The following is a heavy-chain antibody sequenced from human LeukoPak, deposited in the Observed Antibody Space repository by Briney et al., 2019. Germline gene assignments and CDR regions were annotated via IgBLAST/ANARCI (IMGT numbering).Heavy chain of an antibody. V-gene: IGHV3-21*01. D-gene: IGHD3-22*01. Sequence: GGSLRLSCAASGFSFSSHAMNWVRLAPGKGLEWVSFISSDGRDIFYSDSVRGRFTISRDNAKNSLSLQMNSLRAEDTAVYYCARALYDSSGYYFDYWGQGTLVTVSS. CDR2: ISSDGRDI. CDR1: GFSFSSHA. CDR3: ARALYDSSGYYFDY. J-gene: IGHJ4*02.